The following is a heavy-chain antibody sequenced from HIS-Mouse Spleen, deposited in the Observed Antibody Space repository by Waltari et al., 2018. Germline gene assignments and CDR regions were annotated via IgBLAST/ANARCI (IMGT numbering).Heavy chain of an antibody. D-gene: IGHD1-26*01. Sequence: EVQLVESGGGLVQPGRSLRLSCEASGFTFVFFAMHLVRQGQGKGLGWVSGISWNSGSIGYADSVKGRFTISRDNAKNSLYLQMNSLRAEDTALYYCAKDWEGTNYYYGMDVWGQGTTVTVSS. J-gene: IGHJ6*02. CDR2: ISWNSGSI. CDR3: AKDWEGTNYYYGMDV. V-gene: IGHV3-9*01. CDR1: GFTFVFFA.